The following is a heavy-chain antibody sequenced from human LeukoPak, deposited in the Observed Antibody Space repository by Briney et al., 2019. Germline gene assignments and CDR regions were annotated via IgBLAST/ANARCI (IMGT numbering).Heavy chain of an antibody. CDR3: ARDWVTMVRGQNAFDI. CDR2: IIPILGIA. J-gene: IGHJ3*02. V-gene: IGHV1-69*04. CDR1: GGTFSSYA. D-gene: IGHD3-10*01. Sequence: SVKVSCKASGGTFSSYAISWVRQAPGQGLEWMGRIIPILGIANYAQKFQGRVTITADKSTSTAYMEQSSLRSEDTAVYYCARDWVTMVRGQNAFDIWGQGTMVTVSS.